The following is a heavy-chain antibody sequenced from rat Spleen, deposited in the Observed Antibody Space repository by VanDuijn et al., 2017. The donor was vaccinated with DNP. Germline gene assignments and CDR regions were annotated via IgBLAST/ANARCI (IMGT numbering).Heavy chain of an antibody. Sequence: EVKLVESGGGLVQPGRSLKLSCVASGFTFTNYWMGWVRQAPGKGLEWIGEINKDSSRINYNTSLRDKFTISRDNAQKTLYLQVSKLGSEDTAIYYCAKGPNYGGDSDYFDYWGQGVTVTVSS. CDR2: INKDSSRI. V-gene: IGHV4-2*01. CDR3: AKGPNYGGDSDYFDY. D-gene: IGHD1-11*01. CDR1: GFTFTNYW. J-gene: IGHJ2*01.